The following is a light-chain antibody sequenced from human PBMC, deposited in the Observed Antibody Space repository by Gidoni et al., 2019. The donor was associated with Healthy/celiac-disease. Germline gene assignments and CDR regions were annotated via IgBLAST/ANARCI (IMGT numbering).Light chain of an antibody. Sequence: DIHMTHSPSSLSASVGDRVTITCRASQSISSYLNWYQQKPGKAPKLLIYAASSLQSGVPSRFSGSGSGTDFTLTISRLQPEDFANYYCQQSYSTPPTFGGGTKVEIK. J-gene: IGKJ4*01. CDR3: QQSYSTPPT. V-gene: IGKV1-39*01. CDR2: AAS. CDR1: QSISSY.